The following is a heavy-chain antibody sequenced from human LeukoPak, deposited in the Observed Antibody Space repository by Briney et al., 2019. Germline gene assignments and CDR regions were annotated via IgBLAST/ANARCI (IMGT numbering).Heavy chain of an antibody. CDR1: GYTFTSYA. CDR3: APGYDSSGYYDTEANWFDP. J-gene: IGHJ5*02. D-gene: IGHD3-22*01. V-gene: IGHV7-4-1*02. Sequence: ASVKVSCKASGYTFTSYAMNWVRQAPGQGLEWMGWINTNTGNPTYAQGFTGRFVFSLDTSVSTAYLQISSLKAEDTAVYYCAPGYDSSGYYDTEANWFDPWGQGTLVTVSS. CDR2: INTNTGNP.